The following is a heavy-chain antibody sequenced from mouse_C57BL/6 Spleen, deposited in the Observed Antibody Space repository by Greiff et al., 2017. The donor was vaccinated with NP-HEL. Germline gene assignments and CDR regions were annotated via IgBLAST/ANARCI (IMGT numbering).Heavy chain of an antibody. V-gene: IGHV1-53*01. D-gene: IGHD2-4*01. CDR3: ESARRIYYDYDEHF. CDR1: GYTFTSYW. CDR2: INPSNGGT. Sequence: QVQLQQPGTELVKPGASVKLSCKASGYTFTSYWMHWVKQRPGQGLEWIGNINPSNGGTNYNEKFKSKATLTVDKSSSTAYMQLSSLTTEDSADYDCESARRIYYDYDEHFWGQGTTLTVSS. J-gene: IGHJ2*01.